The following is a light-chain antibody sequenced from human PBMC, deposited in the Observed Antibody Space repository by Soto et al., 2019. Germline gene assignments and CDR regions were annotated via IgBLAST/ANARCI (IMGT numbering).Light chain of an antibody. CDR3: QQRQYWPPIT. V-gene: IGKV3-11*01. CDR2: DAS. Sequence: VVTQSPPTLSLSPGERATLSCRTSLSVSSYLAWYQQKPGQAPRLLIYDASNRATGIPARFTGSGSGTDFNLTISTLEPEDCAVYYCQQRQYWPPITFGQGTRLEIK. CDR1: LSVSSY. J-gene: IGKJ5*01.